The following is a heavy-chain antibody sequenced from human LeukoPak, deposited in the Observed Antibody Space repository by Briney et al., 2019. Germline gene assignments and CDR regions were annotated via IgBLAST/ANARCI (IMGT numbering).Heavy chain of an antibody. V-gene: IGHV3-30*02. CDR3: ANEEAATLVRGATGGPDY. J-gene: IGHJ4*02. CDR1: GFTFSSYG. CDR2: IRYDGSNK. D-gene: IGHD3-10*01. Sequence: GGSLRLSCAASGFTFSSYGMHWVRQAPGKGLEWLAFIRYDGSNKYYVDSVKGRFTISRDNPKNTLYLQMNSLRAEDKAVYYCANEEAATLVRGATGGPDYWGQGTLVTVSS.